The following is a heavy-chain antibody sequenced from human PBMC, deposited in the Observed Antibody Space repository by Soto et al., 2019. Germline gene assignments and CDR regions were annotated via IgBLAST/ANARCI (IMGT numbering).Heavy chain of an antibody. CDR3: ARDTRSGYDHYYYYYMDV. D-gene: IGHD5-12*01. Sequence: QVQLVQSGAEVKKPGASVKVSCKASGYTFTSYGISWVRQAPGQELEWMGWISAYNGNTNYAQKLQGRVTMTTDTSTSTAYMELRSLRSDDTAVYYCARDTRSGYDHYYYYYMDVWGKGTTVTVSS. CDR1: GYTFTSYG. CDR2: ISAYNGNT. V-gene: IGHV1-18*01. J-gene: IGHJ6*03.